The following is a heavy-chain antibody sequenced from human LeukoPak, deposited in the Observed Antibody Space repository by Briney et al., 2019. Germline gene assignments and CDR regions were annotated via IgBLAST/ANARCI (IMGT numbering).Heavy chain of an antibody. J-gene: IGHJ4*02. D-gene: IGHD5-18*01. CDR3: TKDRSYGRSYFDY. Sequence: GGSLTLSCAASGFTFSSYAMSWVREAPARGLEWVSSLRGNGDTFYADSVKGRFTLSRDDSRNTVYLQLNNLRVEDTAVYYCTKDRSYGRSYFDYWGQGTLVTVAS. CDR2: LRGNGDT. V-gene: IGHV3-23*01. CDR1: GFTFSSYA.